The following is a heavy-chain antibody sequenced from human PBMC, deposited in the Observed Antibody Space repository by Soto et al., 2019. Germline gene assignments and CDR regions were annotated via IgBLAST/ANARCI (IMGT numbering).Heavy chain of an antibody. CDR3: ARFTDTAMATFDY. V-gene: IGHV4-31*03. CDR1: GGSISNGAYY. CDR2: IYHSGST. J-gene: IGHJ4*02. Sequence: LSLTCTVSGGSISNGAYYWSWIRHHPGKGLEWIGYIYHSGSTYYNPSLKSRVTISVDTSKNQFSLKLSSVTAADTAVYYCARFTDTAMATFDYWGQGTLVTVSS. D-gene: IGHD5-18*01.